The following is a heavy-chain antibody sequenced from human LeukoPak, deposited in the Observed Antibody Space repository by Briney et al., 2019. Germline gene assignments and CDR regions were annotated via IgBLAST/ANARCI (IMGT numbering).Heavy chain of an antibody. J-gene: IGHJ4*02. CDR2: INSDGSST. V-gene: IGHV3-74*01. CDR1: GFTFSSYW. CDR3: ARTHIQWELPKPFDY. Sequence: GGSLRLSCAASGFTFSSYWMHWVRQAPGKGLVWVSRINSDGSSTSYADSVKDRFTISRDNAKNTLYLQMNSLRAEDTAVYYCARTHIQWELPKPFDYWGQGTLVTVSS. D-gene: IGHD1-26*01.